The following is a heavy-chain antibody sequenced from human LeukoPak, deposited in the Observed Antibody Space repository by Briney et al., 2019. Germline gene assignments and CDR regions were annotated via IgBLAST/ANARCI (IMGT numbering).Heavy chain of an antibody. J-gene: IGHJ4*02. D-gene: IGHD6-19*01. CDR1: GYPFSGSD. CDR2: VSHEGSSK. V-gene: IGHV3-30*18. CDR3: AKTTGGWPRFFDH. Sequence: GGSLRLPCAASGYPFSGSDIHWVRQAPGKGLEWVAFVSHEGSSKFYAESVKGRFGISRDNSKSTTYLQMNGLRADDTAVYYCAKTTGGWPRFFDHWGQGTLVAVSS.